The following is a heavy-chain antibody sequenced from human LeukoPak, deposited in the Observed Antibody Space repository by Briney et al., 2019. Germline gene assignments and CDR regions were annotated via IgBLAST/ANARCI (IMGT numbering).Heavy chain of an antibody. D-gene: IGHD3-22*01. CDR3: ARVRHYYDSSGYEVFWFDP. J-gene: IGHJ5*02. Sequence: PGGSLRLSCAASGFTFSRYWMHWVRQAPGKGLVWVSRINSDGSSTSYADSVKGRFTISRDNAKNTLYLQMNSLRAEDTAVYYCARVRHYYDSSGYEVFWFDPWGQGTLVTVSS. CDR1: GFTFSRYW. V-gene: IGHV3-74*01. CDR2: INSDGSST.